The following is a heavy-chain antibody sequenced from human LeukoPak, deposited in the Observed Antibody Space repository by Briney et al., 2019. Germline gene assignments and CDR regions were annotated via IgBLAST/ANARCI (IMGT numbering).Heavy chain of an antibody. V-gene: IGHV3-48*01. CDR2: IGSSSTSI. CDR1: GFTFSTYS. Sequence: GGSLRLSCAASGFTFSTYSMNWVRQAPGKGLEWVSYIGSSSTSIYYVDSVKGRFTISRDNAKNSLYLQMNSLRAEDTAVYYCARDRDYYETSGYYLTFFDSWGQGTLVTVSS. CDR3: ARDRDYYETSGYYLTFFDS. D-gene: IGHD3-22*01. J-gene: IGHJ4*02.